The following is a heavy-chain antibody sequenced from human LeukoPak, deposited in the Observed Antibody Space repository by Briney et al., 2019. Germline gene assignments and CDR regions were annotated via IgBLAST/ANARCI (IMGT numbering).Heavy chain of an antibody. V-gene: IGHV3-23*01. CDR2: ISGSGGST. CDR1: GFTFSSYA. J-gene: IGHJ5*02. Sequence: PGGSLRLSCAASGFTFSSYAMSWVRQAPGKGLEWVSAISGSGGSTYYADSVKGRFTISRDNSKNTLYVQMNNLRADDTAVYYCARDPSMTTVTKIWFDPWGQGTLVTVSS. D-gene: IGHD4-17*01. CDR3: ARDPSMTTVTKIWFDP.